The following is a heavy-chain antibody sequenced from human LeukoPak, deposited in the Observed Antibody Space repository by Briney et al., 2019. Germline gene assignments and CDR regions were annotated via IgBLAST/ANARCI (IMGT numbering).Heavy chain of an antibody. V-gene: IGHV3-30-3*01. CDR2: ISYDGSNK. CDR1: GFTFSSYA. D-gene: IGHD3-3*01. J-gene: IGHJ4*02. Sequence: GGSLRLSCAASGFTFSSYAMHWVRQAPGKGLEWVAVISYDGSNKYYADSVKGRFTISRDNAKNSLYLQMNSLRAEDTAVYYRARERRESGYDYWGQGTLVTVSS. CDR3: ARERRESGYDY.